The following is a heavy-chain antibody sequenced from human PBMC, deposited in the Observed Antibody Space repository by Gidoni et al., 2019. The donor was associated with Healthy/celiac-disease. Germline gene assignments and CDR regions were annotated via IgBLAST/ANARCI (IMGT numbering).Heavy chain of an antibody. V-gene: IGHV3-23*01. CDR2: ISGSGGST. J-gene: IGHJ5*02. CDR1: GFTFSSYA. D-gene: IGHD1-26*01. CDR3: AKSNEWELLEWFWFDP. Sequence: EVQLLESGGGLVQPGGSLRLSCAASGFTFSSYAMSWVRQAPGQGLEWVSAISGSGGSTYYADSVKGRFTISRDNSKNTLYLQMNSLRAEDTAVYYCAKSNEWELLEWFWFDPWGQGTLVTVSS.